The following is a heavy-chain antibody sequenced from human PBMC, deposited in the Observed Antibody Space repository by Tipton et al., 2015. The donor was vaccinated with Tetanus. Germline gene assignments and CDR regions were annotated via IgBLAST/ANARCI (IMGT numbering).Heavy chain of an antibody. Sequence: QSGAEVKKPGASVKVSCKASGYTFTGYYMHWVRQAPGQGLEWMGRINPNSGGTNYAQKFQGRVTMTRDTSISTAYMELSRLRSDDTAVYYCARGWKGLRLGELSFLPDYWGQGTLVTVSS. D-gene: IGHD3-16*02. CDR2: INPNSGGT. V-gene: IGHV1-2*06. CDR1: GYTFTGYY. J-gene: IGHJ4*02. CDR3: ARGWKGLRLGELSFLPDY.